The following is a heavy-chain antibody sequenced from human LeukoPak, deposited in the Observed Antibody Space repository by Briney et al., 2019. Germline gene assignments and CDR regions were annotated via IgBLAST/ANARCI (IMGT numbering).Heavy chain of an antibody. CDR1: GYTFTSYY. Sequence: ASVKVSCKASGYTFTSYYMHWVRQAPGQGLEWMGWINPNSGGTNYAQKFQGRVTMTRDTSISTAYMELSRLRSDDTAVYYCARDLHTAMVTDYYGMDVWGQGTTVTVSS. D-gene: IGHD5-18*01. V-gene: IGHV1-2*02. CDR2: INPNSGGT. CDR3: ARDLHTAMVTDYYGMDV. J-gene: IGHJ6*02.